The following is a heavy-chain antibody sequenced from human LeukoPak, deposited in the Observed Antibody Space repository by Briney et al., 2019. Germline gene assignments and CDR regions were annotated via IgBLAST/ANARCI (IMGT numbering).Heavy chain of an antibody. D-gene: IGHD6-19*01. CDR1: GYTFTSYY. CDR3: ASHSSGWYEGFDY. Sequence: ASVKVSCKASGYTFTSYYMHWVRQAPGQGLEWMGWISAYNGNTNYAQKLQGRVTMTTDTSTSTAYMELRSLRSDDTAVYYCASHSSGWYEGFDYWGQGTLVTVSS. CDR2: ISAYNGNT. J-gene: IGHJ4*02. V-gene: IGHV1-18*04.